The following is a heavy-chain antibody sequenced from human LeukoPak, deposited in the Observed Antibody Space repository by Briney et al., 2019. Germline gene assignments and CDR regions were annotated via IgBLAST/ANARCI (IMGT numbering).Heavy chain of an antibody. CDR2: IRYDGSNK. CDR3: ARVGYSSSWPNYYYYYMDV. D-gene: IGHD6-13*01. V-gene: IGHV3-30*02. J-gene: IGHJ6*03. CDR1: GFTFSSYG. Sequence: GGSLRLSCAASGFTFSSYGMHWVRQAPGKGLEWVAFIRYDGSNKYYADSVKGRFTISRDNSKNTLYLQMNSLRAEDTAVYYCARVGYSSSWPNYYYYYMDVWGKGTRSPSP.